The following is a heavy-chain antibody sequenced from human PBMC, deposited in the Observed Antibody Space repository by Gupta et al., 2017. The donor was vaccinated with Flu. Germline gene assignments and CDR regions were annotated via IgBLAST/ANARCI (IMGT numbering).Heavy chain of an antibody. D-gene: IGHD1-20*01. J-gene: IGHJ6*02. V-gene: IGHV4-31*02. CDR3: ARITHEYYYGMDV. Sequence: IRQHPGKGLEWIGYIYYSGSTYYNPSLKSRVTISVDTSKNQFSLKLSSVTAADTAVYYCARITHEYYYGMDVWGQGTTVTVSS. CDR2: IYYSGST.